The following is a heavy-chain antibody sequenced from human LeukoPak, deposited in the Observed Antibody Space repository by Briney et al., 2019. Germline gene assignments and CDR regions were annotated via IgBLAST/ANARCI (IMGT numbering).Heavy chain of an antibody. CDR1: GYTFTSYY. J-gene: IGHJ5*02. V-gene: IGHV1-46*01. Sequence: ASVKVSCKASGYTFTSYYMHWVRQAPGQGLEWMGIINPSGGSTSYAQKFQGRVTMTRDTSTSTVYMELSSLRSEDTAVYYCARAEPPFGTTGTTPWFDPWGQGTLVTVSS. D-gene: IGHD1-1*01. CDR3: ARAEPPFGTTGTTPWFDP. CDR2: INPSGGST.